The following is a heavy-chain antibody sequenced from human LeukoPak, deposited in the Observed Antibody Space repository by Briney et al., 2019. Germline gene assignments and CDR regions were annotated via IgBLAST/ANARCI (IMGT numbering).Heavy chain of an antibody. CDR1: GFTFSSSS. CDR2: ISSRSTYT. V-gene: IGHV3-21*01. CDR3: ARDCVAANGYYYGLDV. J-gene: IGHJ6*02. Sequence: GGSLRLSCAASGFTFSSSSMNWVRQAPGKGLEWVSSISSRSTYTYYADSVKGRFTISRDNAKSSLYLQMNSLRAEDTAMYYCARDCVAANGYYYGLDVWGQGTSVTVSS. D-gene: IGHD2-15*01.